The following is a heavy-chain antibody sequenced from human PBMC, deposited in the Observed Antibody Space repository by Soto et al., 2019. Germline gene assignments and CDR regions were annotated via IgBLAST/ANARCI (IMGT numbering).Heavy chain of an antibody. D-gene: IGHD2-15*01. CDR1: GSSMSSSAYY. CDR2: VYYTGIT. Sequence: QMHLQQSGPGLVKPSETLSLTCTVAGSSMSSSAYYWGWIRQPPGKGLEWIGSVYYTGITDYKSSLESRVSISADTSKNQFSLRLTSLSAADTAIYFCARQGRPGYCTGGNCYPTFDIWGPWTMVTVSS. CDR3: ARQGRPGYCTGGNCYPTFDI. J-gene: IGHJ3*02. V-gene: IGHV4-39*01.